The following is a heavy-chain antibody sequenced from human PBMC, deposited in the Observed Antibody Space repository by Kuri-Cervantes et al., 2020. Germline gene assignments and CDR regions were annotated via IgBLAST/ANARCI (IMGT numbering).Heavy chain of an antibody. CDR1: GGSISNYY. J-gene: IGHJ5*02. CDR3: ARGLTYYNFWSGYAPP. Sequence: ESLKISCTVSGGSISNYYWSWVRRPAGKGLEWIGHIYTSGSTNYSPSLKSRVTISVDKSKNQFSLKLTSVTAADTAVYYCARGLTYYNFWSGYAPPWGQGTLVTVSS. CDR2: IYTSGST. D-gene: IGHD3-3*01. V-gene: IGHV4-4*07.